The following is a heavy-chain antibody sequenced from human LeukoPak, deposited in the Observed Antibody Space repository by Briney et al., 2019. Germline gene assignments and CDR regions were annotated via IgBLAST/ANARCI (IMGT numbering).Heavy chain of an antibody. Sequence: SETLSLTCTVSGGSTSSYYWSWIRQPPGKGLEWIGYIYYSGSTNYNPSLKSRVTISVDTSKNQFSLKLSSVTAADTAVYYCARDPYSSGWFDPWGQGTLDTVSS. D-gene: IGHD6-19*01. J-gene: IGHJ5*02. V-gene: IGHV4-59*01. CDR2: IYYSGST. CDR3: ARDPYSSGWFDP. CDR1: GGSTSSYY.